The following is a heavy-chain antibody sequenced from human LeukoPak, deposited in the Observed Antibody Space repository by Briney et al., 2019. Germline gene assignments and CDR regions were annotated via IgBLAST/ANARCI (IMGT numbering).Heavy chain of an antibody. V-gene: IGHV4-39*07. J-gene: IGHJ6*03. CDR3: ARAEYRYDSSGYSTGYYYYYMDV. CDR1: GVSISSSNSY. CDR2: IYYSGST. D-gene: IGHD3-22*01. Sequence: SETLSLTCTVSGVSISSSNSYWGWIRQPPGKGLEWIGSIYYSGSTYYNPSLKSRVTISVDTSKNQFSLKLSSVTAADTAVYYCARAEYRYDSSGYSTGYYYYYMDVWGKGTTVTISS.